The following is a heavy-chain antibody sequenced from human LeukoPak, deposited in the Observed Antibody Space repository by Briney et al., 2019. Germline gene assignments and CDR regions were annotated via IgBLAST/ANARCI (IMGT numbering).Heavy chain of an antibody. CDR3: ARDSTGGFPVGYGMDV. CDR1: GYTFTGYY. J-gene: IGHJ6*02. Sequence: GASVKVSCKASGYTFTGYYMHWVRQAPGQGLEWMGWINPSGGSTSYAQKFQGRVTMTRDTSISTAYMEVSRLKSDDTAVYYCARDSTGGFPVGYGMDVWGQGTTVTVSS. CDR2: INPSGGST. D-gene: IGHD1-1*01. V-gene: IGHV1-2*02.